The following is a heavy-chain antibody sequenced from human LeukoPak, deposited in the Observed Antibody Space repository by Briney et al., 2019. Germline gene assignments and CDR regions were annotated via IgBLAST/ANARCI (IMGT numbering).Heavy chain of an antibody. V-gene: IGHV1-2*02. Sequence: ASVKVSCKASGCTFTCYYMHWVRQAPGQGLEWMGWINPNSGGTNYAQKFQGRVTMTRDTSISTAYMELSRLRSDDTSVYYCVRVGATDFDYWGQGTLVTVSS. CDR1: GCTFTCYY. J-gene: IGHJ4*02. D-gene: IGHD1-26*01. CDR3: VRVGATDFDY. CDR2: INPNSGGT.